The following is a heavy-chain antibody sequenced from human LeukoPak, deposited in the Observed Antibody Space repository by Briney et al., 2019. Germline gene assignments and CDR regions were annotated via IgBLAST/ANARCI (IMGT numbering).Heavy chain of an antibody. V-gene: IGHV1-3*01. Sequence: PEASVKVSCKASGYTFTSYAMHWVRQAPGQRPEWMGWINAGKGNTKYSQKFQGRVTITRDTSASTAYMEVSSLRSEDTAVYYCARVVPYCSSTSCYPRTPRPNWFDPWGQGTLVTVSS. CDR3: ARVVPYCSSTSCYPRTPRPNWFDP. CDR1: GYTFTSYA. D-gene: IGHD2-2*01. CDR2: INAGKGNT. J-gene: IGHJ5*02.